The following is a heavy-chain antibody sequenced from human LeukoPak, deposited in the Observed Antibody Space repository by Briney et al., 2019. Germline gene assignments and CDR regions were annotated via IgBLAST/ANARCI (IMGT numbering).Heavy chain of an antibody. CDR2: IYYSGST. CDR1: GGSISSSGYY. D-gene: IGHD3-22*01. Sequence: SETLSLTCSVSGGSISSSGYYWGWIRQPPGKGLEWIGSIYYSGSTYCNPSLKSRVTISVDTSKKQFSLKLSSVTAADTAVYYCAGTLLGGSVYYYWHWGQGTPVTVST. CDR3: AGTLLGGSVYYYWH. V-gene: IGHV4-39*01. J-gene: IGHJ4*02.